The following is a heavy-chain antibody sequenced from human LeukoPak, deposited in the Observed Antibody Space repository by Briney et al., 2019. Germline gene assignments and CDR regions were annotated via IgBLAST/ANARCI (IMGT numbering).Heavy chain of an antibody. CDR3: AREKSLGASFDY. J-gene: IGHJ4*02. Sequence: SETLSLTCTVSGGSISSSSYYWGWIRQPPGKGLEWIGSIYYSGSTYYNPSLKSRVTISVDTSKNQFSLKLNSVTAADTAVYYCAREKSLGASFDYWGQGTLVTVSS. CDR2: IYYSGST. D-gene: IGHD1-26*01. V-gene: IGHV4-39*07. CDR1: GGSISSSSYY.